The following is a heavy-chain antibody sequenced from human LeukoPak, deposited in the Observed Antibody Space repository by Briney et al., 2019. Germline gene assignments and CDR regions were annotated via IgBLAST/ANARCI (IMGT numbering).Heavy chain of an antibody. CDR1: GYTFTSYG. V-gene: IGHV1-18*01. Sequence: ASVKVSCKASGYTFTSYGISWVRQAPGQGLEWMGWISAYNGNTNYAQKLQGRVTMTTDTSTSTAYMELRSLRSDDTAVYYCARASYYDSSGYYPAVYWGQGTLVNVSS. D-gene: IGHD3-22*01. CDR3: ARASYYDSSGYYPAVY. J-gene: IGHJ4*02. CDR2: ISAYNGNT.